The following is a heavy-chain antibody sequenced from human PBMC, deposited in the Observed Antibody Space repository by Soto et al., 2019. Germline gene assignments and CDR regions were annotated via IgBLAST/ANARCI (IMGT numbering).Heavy chain of an antibody. CDR2: INHSGST. Sequence: TLSLTCAVYGGSFSGYYWSWIRQPPGKGLEWIGEINHSGSTNYNPSLKSRVTISVDTSKNQFSLKLSSVTAADTAVYYCATRGYSSSSPVGDYWGQGTLVTISS. J-gene: IGHJ4*02. CDR1: GGSFSGYY. V-gene: IGHV4-34*01. D-gene: IGHD6-13*01. CDR3: ATRGYSSSSPVGDY.